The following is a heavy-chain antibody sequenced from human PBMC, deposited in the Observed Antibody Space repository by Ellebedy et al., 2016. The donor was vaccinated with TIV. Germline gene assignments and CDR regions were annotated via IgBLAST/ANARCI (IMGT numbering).Heavy chain of an antibody. Sequence: ASVKVSXXASLYTFTSHDINWVRQATGQGLEWMGWMNPNSGNTGYAQKFQGRVTMTRNTSISTAYMELSSLRSEDTAVYYCARGLWFGERPPDYWGQGTLVTVSS. CDR3: ARGLWFGERPPDY. CDR1: LYTFTSHD. CDR2: MNPNSGNT. J-gene: IGHJ4*02. V-gene: IGHV1-8*01. D-gene: IGHD3-10*01.